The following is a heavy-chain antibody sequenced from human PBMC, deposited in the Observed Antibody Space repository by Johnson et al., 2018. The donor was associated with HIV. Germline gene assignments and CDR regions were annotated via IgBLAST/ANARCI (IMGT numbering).Heavy chain of an antibody. CDR3: AKAATTVVTLEGDAFDI. Sequence: EKLVESGGGLVQPGGSLRLSCAASGFTVSSNYMSWVRQAPGKGLEWVSVIYSGGSTYYADSVKGRFPISRDNSKNTLYLQMNSLRAEDTALYYCAKAATTVVTLEGDAFDIWGQGTMVTVSS. CDR2: IYSGGST. CDR1: GFTVSSNY. J-gene: IGHJ3*02. V-gene: IGHV3-66*01. D-gene: IGHD4-23*01.